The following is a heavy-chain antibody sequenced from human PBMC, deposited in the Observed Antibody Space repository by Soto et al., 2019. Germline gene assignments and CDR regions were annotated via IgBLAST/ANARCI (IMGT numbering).Heavy chain of an antibody. Sequence: GGSLRLSCAASGFTFSSYAMSWVRQAPGKGLEWVAVISGSGGSKYYADSVKGRFTISRDNSKNTLYLQMNSLRAEDTAVYYCARGYDILTGYYRAGIVAPCYWGQGTLVTVSS. CDR2: ISGSGGSK. CDR1: GFTFSSYA. J-gene: IGHJ4*02. V-gene: IGHV3-23*01. D-gene: IGHD3-9*01. CDR3: ARGYDILTGYYRAGIVAPCY.